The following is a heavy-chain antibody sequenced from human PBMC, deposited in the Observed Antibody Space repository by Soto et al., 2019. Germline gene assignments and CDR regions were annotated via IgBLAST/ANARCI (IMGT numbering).Heavy chain of an antibody. V-gene: IGHV3-15*01. J-gene: IGHJ4*02. Sequence: GGSLRLSCAASGFTFSNAWMSWVRQAPGKGLEWVGRIKSKTDGGTTDYAAPVKGRFTISRDDSKNTLYLQMNSLKTEDTAVYYYTTTIPELGCSYVPAEPFDYWGQGTLVTVSS. CDR2: IKSKTDGGTT. D-gene: IGHD5-18*01. CDR1: GFTFSNAW. CDR3: TTTIPELGCSYVPAEPFDY.